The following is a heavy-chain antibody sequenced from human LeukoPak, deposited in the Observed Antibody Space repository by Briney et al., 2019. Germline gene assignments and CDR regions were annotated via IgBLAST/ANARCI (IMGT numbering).Heavy chain of an antibody. CDR2: MNPNSGNT. CDR3: ARVSDLAVPAARLIPYYYYYYMDV. V-gene: IGHV1-8*03. CDR1: GYTFTSYD. J-gene: IGHJ6*03. Sequence: ASVKVSCKASGYTFTSYDINWVRQATGQGLEWMGWMNPNSGNTGYAQKFQGRVTITRNTSISTAYMELSSLRSEDTAVYYCARVSDLAVPAARLIPYYYYYYMDVWGKGTTVTVSS. D-gene: IGHD2-2*01.